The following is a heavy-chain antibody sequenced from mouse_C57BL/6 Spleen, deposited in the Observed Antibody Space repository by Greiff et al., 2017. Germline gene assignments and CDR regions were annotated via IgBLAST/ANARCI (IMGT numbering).Heavy chain of an antibody. V-gene: IGHV1-55*01. Sequence: QVQLQQPGAELVKPGASVKMSCKASGYTFTSYWITWVKQRPGQGLEWIGDIYPGSGSTNYNEKFKSKATLTVDTSSSTAYMQLSSLTSEDSAVYYCARDDYDVKDAMDYWGQGTSVTVSS. J-gene: IGHJ4*01. CDR2: IYPGSGST. CDR1: GYTFTSYW. D-gene: IGHD2-4*01. CDR3: ARDDYDVKDAMDY.